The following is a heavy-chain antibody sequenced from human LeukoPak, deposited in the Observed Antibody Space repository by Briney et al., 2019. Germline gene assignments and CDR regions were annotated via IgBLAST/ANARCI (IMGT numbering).Heavy chain of an antibody. J-gene: IGHJ4*02. V-gene: IGHV1-18*01. CDR3: ARDWGTSPTYYFDY. CDR2: ISGYNGKT. CDR1: GYTFSNYG. D-gene: IGHD1-1*01. Sequence: GASVKVSCKASGYTFSNYGISWVRQAPGQGPEWMGWISGYNGKTNYAQKFQGRVTMTTDTSTSTAYMELRSLRSDDTAVYYCARDWGTSPTYYFDYWGQGTLVTVSS.